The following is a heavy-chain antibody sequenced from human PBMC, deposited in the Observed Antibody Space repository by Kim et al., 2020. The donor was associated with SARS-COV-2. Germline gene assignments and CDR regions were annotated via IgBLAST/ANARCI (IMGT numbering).Heavy chain of an antibody. J-gene: IGHJ6*02. V-gene: IGHV4-39*01. CDR3: ARVTDL. CDR2: YGAST. Sequence: YGASTYYNASRKSRVTIAVDTSKNQFSLELSSLTAADTAVYYCARVTDLWGQGTTVTVYS.